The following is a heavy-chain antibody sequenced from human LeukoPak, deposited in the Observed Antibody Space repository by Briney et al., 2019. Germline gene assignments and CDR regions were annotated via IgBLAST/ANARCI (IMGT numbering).Heavy chain of an antibody. CDR1: GGSISSSSYY. Sequence: SETLSLTCTVSGGSISSSSYYWGWIRQPPGKGLEWIGSIYYSGSTYYNPSLKSRVTISVDTSKNQFSLKLSSVTAADTAVYYCARHIGGWLVQGDYWGQGTLVTVSS. CDR3: ARHIGGWLVQGDY. J-gene: IGHJ4*02. CDR2: IYYSGST. V-gene: IGHV4-39*01. D-gene: IGHD6-19*01.